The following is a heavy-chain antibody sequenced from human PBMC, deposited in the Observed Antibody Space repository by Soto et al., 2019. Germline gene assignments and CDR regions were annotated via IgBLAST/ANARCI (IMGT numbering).Heavy chain of an antibody. CDR1: GYTFTGYY. V-gene: IGHV1-2*02. CDR3: ASAHYDILTGSLTFDY. J-gene: IGHJ4*02. Sequence: ASVKVSCKASGYTFTGYYMHWVRQAPGQGLEWMGWINPNSGGTNYAQKFQGRVTMTRDTSISTAYMELSRLRSDDTAVYYCASAHYDILTGSLTFDYWGQGTLVTVPQ. CDR2: INPNSGGT. D-gene: IGHD3-9*01.